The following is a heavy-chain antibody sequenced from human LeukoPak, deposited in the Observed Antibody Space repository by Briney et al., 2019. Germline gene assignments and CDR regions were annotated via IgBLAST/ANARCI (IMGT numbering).Heavy chain of an antibody. Sequence: PSETLSLTCAVYGGSFSGYYWSWIRQPPGKGLEWIGEINHSGSTNYNPSLKSRVTISVDTSKNQFSLKLSSVTAADTAVHYCARGRPTRRGAFDIWGQGTMVTVSS. CDR3: ARGRPTRRGAFDI. CDR2: INHSGST. CDR1: GGSFSGYY. V-gene: IGHV4-34*01. D-gene: IGHD3-10*01. J-gene: IGHJ3*02.